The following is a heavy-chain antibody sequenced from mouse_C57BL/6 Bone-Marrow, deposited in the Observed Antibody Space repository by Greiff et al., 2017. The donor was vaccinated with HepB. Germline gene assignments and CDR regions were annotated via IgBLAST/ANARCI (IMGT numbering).Heavy chain of an antibody. J-gene: IGHJ2*01. CDR3: ARPHYYGRSSGFGY. V-gene: IGHV1-64*01. CDR1: GYTFTSYW. Sequence: VQLQQPGAELVKPGASVKLSCKASGYTFTSYWMHWVKQRPGQGLEWIGMIHPNSGSTNYNEKFKSKATLTVDKSSSTAYMQLSSLTSEDSAVYYCARPHYYGRSSGFGYWGQGTTLTVSS. CDR2: IHPNSGST. D-gene: IGHD1-1*01.